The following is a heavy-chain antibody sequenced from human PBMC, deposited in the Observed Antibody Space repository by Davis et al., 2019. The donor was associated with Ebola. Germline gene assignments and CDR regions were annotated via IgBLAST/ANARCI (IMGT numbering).Heavy chain of an antibody. CDR2: IIPILGIA. J-gene: IGHJ4*02. CDR1: GYTFTSYG. CDR3: ARDGGSCSGGACYVFHS. V-gene: IGHV1-69*04. D-gene: IGHD2-15*01. Sequence: AASVKVSCKASGYTFTSYGISWVRQAPGQGLEWMGRIIPILGIANYAQKFQGRVTITADESTSTTYMELSSLTSEDTALYYCARDGGSCSGGACYVFHSWGQGTLVTVSS.